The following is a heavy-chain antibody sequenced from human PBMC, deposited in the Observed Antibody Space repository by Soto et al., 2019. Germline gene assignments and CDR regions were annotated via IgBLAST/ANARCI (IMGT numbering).Heavy chain of an antibody. D-gene: IGHD6-13*01. J-gene: IGHJ3*02. Sequence: GSLRLSCAASGFTFSSYAMSWVRQAPGKGLEWVSAISGSGGSTYYADSVKGRFTISRDNSKNTLYLQMNSLRAEDTAVYYCANNPYSSSWSETNFHIWGQGTMVTVSS. CDR2: ISGSGGST. V-gene: IGHV3-23*01. CDR1: GFTFSSYA. CDR3: ANNPYSSSWSETNFHI.